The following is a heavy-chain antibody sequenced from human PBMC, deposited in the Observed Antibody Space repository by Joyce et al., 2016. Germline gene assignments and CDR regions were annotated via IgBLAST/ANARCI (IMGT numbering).Heavy chain of an antibody. Sequence: QVRLVQSGAEVKKPGSSVKVSCQASGGSFNSYTINWVRQAPGQGLGWMGRVSPILGIPNYEQKFQGRVTITADKSTTTAYMELSSLRFEDTAIYFCARGRPVGARDIQFDPWGQGTLLTVSS. CDR3: ARGRPVGARDIQFDP. V-gene: IGHV1-69*02. CDR1: GGSFNSYT. CDR2: VSPILGIP. D-gene: IGHD1-26*01. J-gene: IGHJ5*02.